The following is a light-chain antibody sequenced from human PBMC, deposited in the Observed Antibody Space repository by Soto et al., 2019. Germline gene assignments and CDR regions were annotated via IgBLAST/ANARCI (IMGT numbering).Light chain of an antibody. J-gene: IGLJ1*01. CDR3: CSIAGTSFAGSSTLYV. V-gene: IGLV2-11*01. CDR1: SSDVGAYNY. Sequence: QSALTQPRSVSGSPGQSVTISCTGTSSDVGAYNYVSWYQQHPGKAPKLMIYDVTKRPSGVPDRFSGSRSGNTASLTISGLQAEDEADYYCCSIAGTSFAGSSTLYVFGTGTKLTVL. CDR2: DVT.